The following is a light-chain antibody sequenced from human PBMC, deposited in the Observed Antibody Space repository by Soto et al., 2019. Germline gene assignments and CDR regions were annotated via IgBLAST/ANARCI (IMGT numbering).Light chain of an antibody. CDR1: VPNFGKNL. J-gene: IGLJ2*01. Sequence: QSVLTQPPSVSAAPGQKVTISCSGTVPNFGKNLVSWYQQPPEAVPKVLIFENDKRLSGIPDRFSGSRSGTSATLDITGLQTGDEADYYCATWDSSLYGVVFGGGTKLTVL. CDR3: ATWDSSLYGVV. CDR2: END. V-gene: IGLV1-51*02.